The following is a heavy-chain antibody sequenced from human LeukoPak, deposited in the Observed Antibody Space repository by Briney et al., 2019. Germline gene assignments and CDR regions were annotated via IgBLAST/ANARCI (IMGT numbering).Heavy chain of an antibody. Sequence: GGSLGLSCAASGFTFSSYAMSWVRQAPGKGLEWVSTIGAGGGNTYYTDSVKGRFTISRDNAKNTLYLQMNSLRAEDTAVYYCAQRGAFTSDPLDYWGQGTLVTVSS. V-gene: IGHV3-23*01. CDR3: AQRGAFTSDPLDY. CDR2: IGAGGGNT. CDR1: GFTFSSYA. J-gene: IGHJ4*02. D-gene: IGHD3-16*01.